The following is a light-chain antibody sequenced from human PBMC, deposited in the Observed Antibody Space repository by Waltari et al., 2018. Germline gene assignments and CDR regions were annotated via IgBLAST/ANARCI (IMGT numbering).Light chain of an antibody. CDR2: RNN. CDR1: SSNIGSNY. Sequence: QSVLTQPPSASGTPGQRVTISCSGSSSNIGSNYVYWYQQLPGTAPKPLIYRNNQRPSGVPDRFSGSKSGTSASLAISGLRSEDEADYYCAAWDDSLSGNWVFGGGTKLTVL. J-gene: IGLJ3*02. V-gene: IGLV1-47*01. CDR3: AAWDDSLSGNWV.